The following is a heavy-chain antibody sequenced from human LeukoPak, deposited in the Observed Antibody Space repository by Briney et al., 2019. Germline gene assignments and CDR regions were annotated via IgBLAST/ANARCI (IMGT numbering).Heavy chain of an antibody. Sequence: SETLSLTCAVYGGSFSGYYWSWIRQPPGKGLEWIGEINHSGSTNYNPSLKSRVTISVDTSKNQFSLKLSSVTAADTAVYYCARGGGRDGYKNEEPEGYWFDPWGQGTLVTVSS. CDR2: INHSGST. V-gene: IGHV4-34*01. CDR3: ARGGGRDGYKNEEPEGYWFDP. J-gene: IGHJ5*02. CDR1: GGSFSGYY. D-gene: IGHD5-24*01.